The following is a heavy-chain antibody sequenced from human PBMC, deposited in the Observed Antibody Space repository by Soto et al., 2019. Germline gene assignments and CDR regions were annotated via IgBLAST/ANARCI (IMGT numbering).Heavy chain of an antibody. CDR3: ARDLGGWPDY. V-gene: IGHV1-3*01. D-gene: IGHD2-15*01. Sequence: GASVTVSCKASAYTLTSYAMHWVRQAPGQRLEWMGWINAGNGNTKYSQKFQGRVTITRDTSASTAYMELSSLRSEDTAVYYCARDLGGWPDYWGQETLVTVSS. CDR1: AYTLTSYA. J-gene: IGHJ4*02. CDR2: INAGNGNT.